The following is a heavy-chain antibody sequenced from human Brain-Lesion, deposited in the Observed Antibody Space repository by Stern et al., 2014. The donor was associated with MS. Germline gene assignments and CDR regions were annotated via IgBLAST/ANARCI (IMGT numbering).Heavy chain of an antibody. D-gene: IGHD1-1*01. V-gene: IGHV4-30-4*01. J-gene: IGHJ6*02. CDR3: ARGPLEEIDMKTFFYAMDV. CDR1: GGSTSRRSYY. CDR2: IYSSGHY. Sequence: QVQLVESGPGLVKPSQTLSLTCTVSGGSTSRRSYYWSWIRQPPGRGLEWLGSIYSSGHYFYNPSLKSRLTISLDTSKNQFSLRLNSVTATDTAVYYCARGPLEEIDMKTFFYAMDVWGHGTTVTVSS.